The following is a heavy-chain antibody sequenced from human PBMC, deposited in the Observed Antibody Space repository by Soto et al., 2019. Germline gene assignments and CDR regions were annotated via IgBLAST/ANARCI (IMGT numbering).Heavy chain of an antibody. V-gene: IGHV4-34*01. J-gene: IGHJ6*03. D-gene: IGHD1-1*01. Sequence: SETLSLTCAVYGGSFSGYYWSWIRQPPGEGLEWIGEINHSGSTNYNPSLKSRVTISVDTSKNQFSLKLSSVTAADTAVYYCARGPMANGARRYYYYYYYMDVWGKGTTVTVSS. CDR1: GGSFSGYY. CDR3: ARGPMANGARRYYYYYYYMDV. CDR2: INHSGST.